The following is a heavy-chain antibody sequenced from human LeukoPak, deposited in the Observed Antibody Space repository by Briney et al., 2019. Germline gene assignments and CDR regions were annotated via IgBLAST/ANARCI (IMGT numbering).Heavy chain of an antibody. D-gene: IGHD3-22*01. Sequence: GGSLRLSCAASGFTFSSYGMHWVRQAPGKGLEWVSAISGSGGSTYYADSVKGRFTISRDNSKNTLYLQMNSLRAEDTAVYYCAKNPSIYYDSSEGPFDYWGQGTLVTVSS. CDR1: GFTFSSYG. V-gene: IGHV3-23*01. CDR2: ISGSGGST. J-gene: IGHJ4*02. CDR3: AKNPSIYYDSSEGPFDY.